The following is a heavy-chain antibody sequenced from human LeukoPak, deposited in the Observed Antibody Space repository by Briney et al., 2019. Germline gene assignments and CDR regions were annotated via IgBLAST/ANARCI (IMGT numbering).Heavy chain of an antibody. D-gene: IGHD2-2*01. J-gene: IGHJ4*02. CDR1: GGSISSGGYY. Sequence: PSQTLSLTCTVSGGSISSGGYYWSWLRQHPGKGLEWIGYIYYSGSTYYNPSLKSRVTISVDTSKNQFSLKLSSVTAADTAVYYCARDRYCSSTSCYSYYFDYWGQGTLVTVSS. CDR2: IYYSGST. CDR3: ARDRYCSSTSCYSYYFDY. V-gene: IGHV4-31*03.